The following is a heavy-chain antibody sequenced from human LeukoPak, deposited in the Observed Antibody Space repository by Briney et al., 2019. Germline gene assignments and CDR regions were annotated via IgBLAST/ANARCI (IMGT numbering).Heavy chain of an antibody. J-gene: IGHJ4*02. CDR1: GFTSGDYA. V-gene: IGHV3-53*01. D-gene: IGHD3-22*01. CDR2: IYSGDSA. CDR3: ARDYSDSSGYYRFDY. Sequence: PGGSLRLSCTASGFTSGDYAMSWFRQAPGKGLEWVSVIYSGDSAYYADSVKDRFTISRDNSRNTLYLQMNSLRAEDTAVYYCARDYSDSSGYYRFDYWGQGTLVTVSS.